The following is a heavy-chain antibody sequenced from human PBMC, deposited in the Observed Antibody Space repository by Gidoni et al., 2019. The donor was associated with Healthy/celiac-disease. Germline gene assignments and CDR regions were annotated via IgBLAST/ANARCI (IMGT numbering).Heavy chain of an antibody. J-gene: IGHJ6*03. V-gene: IGHV3-23*01. CDR2: ISGSGGST. Sequence: EVQLLESGGGLVQRGGSLRLSCAASGFTFSSYALTWVRPGPGEGVEWVSAISGSGGSTYYADSVKGRFTISRDNSKNTLYLQMNSLRAEDTAVYYCAKDLYSYGGDRYYYYYYMDVWGKGTTVTVSS. CDR1: GFTFSSYA. CDR3: AKDLYSYGGDRYYYYYYMDV. D-gene: IGHD5-18*01.